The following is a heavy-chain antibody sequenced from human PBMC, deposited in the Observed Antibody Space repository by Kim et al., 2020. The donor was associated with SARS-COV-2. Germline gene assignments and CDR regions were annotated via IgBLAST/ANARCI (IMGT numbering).Heavy chain of an antibody. D-gene: IGHD3-10*01. CDR3: AREFGWFGELYGMDV. J-gene: IGHJ6*01. V-gene: IGHV3-74*01. Sequence: AESVKGRFPISRDNAKNTLYLRMTSLRAEDTAVYSCAREFGWFGELYGMDVWGQGTTVTVSS.